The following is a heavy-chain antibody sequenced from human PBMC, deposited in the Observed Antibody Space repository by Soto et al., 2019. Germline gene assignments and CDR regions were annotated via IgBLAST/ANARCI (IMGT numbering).Heavy chain of an antibody. CDR2: INRDSTVI. CDR1: GFSFSTHY. CDR3: LNGDYY. D-gene: IGHD3-16*01. Sequence: EVQLVESGGGLVQPGGSLRLCCAASGFSFSTHYMNWVRQSPGKGLEWVSSINRDSTVIYYADSVKGRFTISRDNARNSLSLQMNSLRAEDTAVYYCLNGDYYVGPGTLVTVSS. V-gene: IGHV3-48*01. J-gene: IGHJ4*02.